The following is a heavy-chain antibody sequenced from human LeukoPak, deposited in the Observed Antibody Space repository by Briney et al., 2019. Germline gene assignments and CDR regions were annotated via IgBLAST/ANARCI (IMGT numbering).Heavy chain of an antibody. CDR1: GFTVSSNY. CDR2: IYSGGST. Sequence: GGSLRLSCAASGFTVSSNYMSWVRQAPGKGLEWVSVIYSGGSTYYADSVKGRFTISRDDSKNTLYLQMNSLRAEDTAVYYCARVNYYDSSGYYKRLVYFDYWGQGTLVTVSS. V-gene: IGHV3-53*01. J-gene: IGHJ4*02. D-gene: IGHD3-22*01. CDR3: ARVNYYDSSGYYKRLVYFDY.